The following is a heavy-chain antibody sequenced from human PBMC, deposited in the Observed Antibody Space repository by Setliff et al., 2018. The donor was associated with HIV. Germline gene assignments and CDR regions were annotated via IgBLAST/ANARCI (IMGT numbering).Heavy chain of an antibody. V-gene: IGHV4-61*02. CDR2: IYSSGST. J-gene: IGHJ5*02. CDR3: ARDLEDYYDSSGYYYGGWFDP. CDR1: GGSISSGSYP. D-gene: IGHD3-22*01. Sequence: NPSETLSLTCTVSGGSISSGSYPWSWIRQPAGKGLEWIGRIYSSGSTNYNPSLKSRVTISVDTSKNQFSLKLSSVTAADTAVYYCARDLEDYYDSSGYYYGGWFDPWGQGTLVTVSS.